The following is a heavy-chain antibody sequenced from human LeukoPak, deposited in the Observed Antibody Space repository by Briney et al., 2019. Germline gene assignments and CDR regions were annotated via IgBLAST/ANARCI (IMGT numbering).Heavy chain of an antibody. CDR2: IYYSGST. Sequence: SETLSLTCTVSGVSVSSGSYYWSWIRQPPGKGLEWIGYIYYSGSTNYNPSLKSRVTISVDTSKNQFSLKLSSVTAADTAVYYCAREVHGSSGWFFDYWGQGTLVTVSS. V-gene: IGHV4-61*01. CDR3: AREVHGSSGWFFDY. J-gene: IGHJ4*02. CDR1: GVSVSSGSYY. D-gene: IGHD6-19*01.